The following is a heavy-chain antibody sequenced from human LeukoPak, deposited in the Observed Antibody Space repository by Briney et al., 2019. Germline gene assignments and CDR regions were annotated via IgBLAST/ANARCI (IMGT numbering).Heavy chain of an antibody. CDR2: IYYSGST. CDR3: ARVYSSSSLNFDY. D-gene: IGHD6-6*01. V-gene: IGHV4-59*01. CDR1: GGSISSYY. Sequence: SETLSLTCTVSGGSISSYYWSWIRQPPGKGLEWIGYIYYSGSTNYNPSLKSRVTISVDTSKNQFSLKLSSATAADTAVYYCARVYSSSSLNFDYWGQGTLVTVSS. J-gene: IGHJ4*02.